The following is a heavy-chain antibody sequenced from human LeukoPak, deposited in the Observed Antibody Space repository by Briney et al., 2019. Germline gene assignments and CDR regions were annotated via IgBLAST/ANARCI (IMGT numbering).Heavy chain of an antibody. CDR2: INPNSGGT. CDR3: ARSRIVGATSPGDY. D-gene: IGHD1-26*01. CDR1: GYTFTGYY. V-gene: IGHV1-2*06. J-gene: IGHJ4*02. Sequence: ASVKVSCKASGYTFTGYYMHWVRQAPGQGLEWMGRINPNSGGTNYAQKFQGRVTMTRDTSISTACMELSRLRSDDTAVYYCARSRIVGATSPGDYWGQGTLVTVSS.